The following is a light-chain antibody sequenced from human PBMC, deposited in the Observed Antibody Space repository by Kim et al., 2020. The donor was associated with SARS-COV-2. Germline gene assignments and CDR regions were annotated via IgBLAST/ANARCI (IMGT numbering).Light chain of an antibody. J-gene: IGLJ3*02. Sequence: SYELTQPLSVSVALGQTARITCGGNNFGSKNVHWYQQKPGQAPVLVIYRDSKRPSGIPERFSGSNSGNTATLTISRAQAGDEADYYCQVWDSSTNWVFGG. CDR1: NFGSKN. CDR3: QVWDSSTNWV. V-gene: IGLV3-9*01. CDR2: RDS.